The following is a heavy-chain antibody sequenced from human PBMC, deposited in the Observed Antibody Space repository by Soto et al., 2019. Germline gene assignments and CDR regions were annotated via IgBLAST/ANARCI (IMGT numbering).Heavy chain of an antibody. D-gene: IGHD3-10*01. Sequence: ASVKVSCKASGYTFTGYYMHWVRQAPGQGLEWMGWINPNSGGTNYAQKFQGWVTMTRDTSISTAYMELSRLRSDDTAVYHCARAPLPVGELKYGMDVWGQGTTVTVSS. CDR2: INPNSGGT. J-gene: IGHJ6*02. CDR3: ARAPLPVGELKYGMDV. CDR1: GYTFTGYY. V-gene: IGHV1-2*04.